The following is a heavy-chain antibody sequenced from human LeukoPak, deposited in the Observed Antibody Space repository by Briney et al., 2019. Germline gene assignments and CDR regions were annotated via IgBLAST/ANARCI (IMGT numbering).Heavy chain of an antibody. D-gene: IGHD5-18*01. CDR1: GGAISTYS. J-gene: IGHJ4*02. CDR3: ARGYNYGFGYYFDY. Sequence: SETLSLTCTVSGGAISTYSWSWIRQPPGNVLEWIGYISERGDSNSNPSLKSRVTMSVDTSKNQFSLKLSSVTAADTAVYYCARGYNYGFGYYFDYWGQGTLVTVSS. CDR2: ISERGDS. V-gene: IGHV4-59*12.